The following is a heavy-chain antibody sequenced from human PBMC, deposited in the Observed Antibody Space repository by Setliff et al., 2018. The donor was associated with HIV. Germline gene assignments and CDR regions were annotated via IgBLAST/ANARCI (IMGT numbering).Heavy chain of an antibody. V-gene: IGHV4-4*07. CDR3: ARMYSGYDWSPAGARTRYFDY. Sequence: SETLSLTCTVSGGSISSYYWSWIRQPAGKGLEWIGRIYTSGSTNDNPSLKSRVTMSVDTSKNQFSLKLSSVTAADTAVYYCARMYSGYDWSPAGARTRYFDYWGQGTLVTVSS. J-gene: IGHJ4*02. D-gene: IGHD5-12*01. CDR2: IYTSGST. CDR1: GGSISSYY.